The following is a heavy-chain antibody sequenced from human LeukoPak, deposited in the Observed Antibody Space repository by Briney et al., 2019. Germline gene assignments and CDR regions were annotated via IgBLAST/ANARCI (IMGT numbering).Heavy chain of an antibody. J-gene: IGHJ4*02. CDR3: ARGGGDGYNPFDY. CDR1: GGSLSAGGYS. Sequence: SQTLSLTCAVSGGSLSAGGYSWSSIRQPPGRGVEWIGYIYHSGSTYYNPSLKSRVTLSVDRSQNQFSLKLSSVTAADTAVYYCARGGGDGYNPFDYWGEGTLVTVSS. V-gene: IGHV4-30-2*01. CDR2: IYHSGST. D-gene: IGHD5-24*01.